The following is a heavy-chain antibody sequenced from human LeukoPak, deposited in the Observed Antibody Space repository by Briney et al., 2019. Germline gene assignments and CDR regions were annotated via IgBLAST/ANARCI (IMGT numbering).Heavy chain of an antibody. CDR2: IYYSGST. V-gene: IGHV4-59*08. CDR3: ARHTPYYDILTGYPNDAFDI. J-gene: IGHJ3*02. D-gene: IGHD3-9*01. Sequence: SETLSLTCTVSGGSISSYYWSWIRQPPGKGLEWIGYIYYSGSTNYNPSLKSRVTISVGTSKNQFSLKLSSVTAADTAVYYCARHTPYYDILTGYPNDAFDIWGQGTMVTVSS. CDR1: GGSISSYY.